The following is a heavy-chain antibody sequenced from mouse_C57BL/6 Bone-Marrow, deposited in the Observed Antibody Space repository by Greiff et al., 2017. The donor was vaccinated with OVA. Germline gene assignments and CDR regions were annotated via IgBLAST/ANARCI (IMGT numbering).Heavy chain of an antibody. CDR3: ARCPTYDGYFLCAMDD. Sequence: EVQLQQSGPELVKPGASVKIPCKASGYTFTDYNMDWVKQSHGKSLEWIGDINPNNGGTIYNQKFKGKATLTVDNSSSTAYMELRRLTSEDTAVYYCARCPTYDGYFLCAMDDWGKGTSVTVSS. D-gene: IGHD2-3*01. V-gene: IGHV1-18*01. CDR2: INPNNGGT. CDR1: GYTFTDYN. J-gene: IGHJ4*01.